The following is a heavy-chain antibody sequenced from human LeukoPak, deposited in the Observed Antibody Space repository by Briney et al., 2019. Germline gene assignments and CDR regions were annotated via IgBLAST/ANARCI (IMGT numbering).Heavy chain of an antibody. D-gene: IGHD2-15*01. Sequence: GASVKVSCTASGYPFTSYGISWVRQAPGQGLEWMGWISAYNGNINYAQKLQGRVTMTTDTSTSTAYMELRSLRSDDTAVYYCAIGGLHYGRFDPWGQGTLVTVSS. J-gene: IGHJ5*02. CDR2: ISAYNGNI. V-gene: IGHV1-18*04. CDR1: GYPFTSYG. CDR3: AIGGLHYGRFDP.